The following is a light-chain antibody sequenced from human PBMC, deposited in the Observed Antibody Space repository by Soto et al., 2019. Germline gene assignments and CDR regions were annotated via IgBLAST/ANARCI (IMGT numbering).Light chain of an antibody. V-gene: IGKV3-20*01. CDR1: QSVSSSY. Sequence: EIVLTQSPGTLSLSPGERATLSCRASQSVSSSYLAWYQQKPGQAPRLLIFGASSRATDIPDRFSGSGSGTGFNLTISRLEPEDFAVYYCQQNGRSPAITFGQGTRLEIK. CDR3: QQNGRSPAIT. J-gene: IGKJ5*01. CDR2: GAS.